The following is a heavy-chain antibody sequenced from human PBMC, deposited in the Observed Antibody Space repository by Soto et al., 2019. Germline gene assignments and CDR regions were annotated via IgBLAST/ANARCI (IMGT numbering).Heavy chain of an antibody. CDR3: ARQGSWPYYYYGLDG. V-gene: IGHV1-18*01. CDR1: GYTFTTSG. Sequence: QVQLVQSGPEVKKPGASVKVSCEASGYTFTTSGISWVRQAPGQGLEWMGWISTYNGDTNSAQKFQGRVTMTADTSTGTVYMELMSLKSDDTAVYYCARQGSWPYYYYGLDGLGQGTTVTVSS. D-gene: IGHD1-26*01. J-gene: IGHJ6*02. CDR2: ISTYNGDT.